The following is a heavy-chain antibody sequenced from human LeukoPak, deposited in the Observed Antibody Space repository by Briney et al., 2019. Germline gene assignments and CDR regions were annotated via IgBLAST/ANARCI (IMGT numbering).Heavy chain of an antibody. CDR1: RFTFSDYY. CDR3: AREYFYGMDV. V-gene: IGHV3-72*01. Sequence: GGSLRLSCAASRFTFSDYYMDWVRQAPGKGLEWVGLTRNKANSYTTEYAASVKGRFSISRDNSKNSLYLQMNSLKTEDTAVYYCAREYFYGMDVWGQGTTVTVSS. J-gene: IGHJ6*02. CDR2: TRNKANSYTT.